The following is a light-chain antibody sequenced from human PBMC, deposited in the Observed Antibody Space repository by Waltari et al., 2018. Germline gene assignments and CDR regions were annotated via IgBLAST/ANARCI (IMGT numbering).Light chain of an antibody. J-gene: IGLJ2*01. CDR1: SYNIGHNY. V-gene: IGLV1-47*01. Sequence: QSVLTQPPLASATPGQSVTIPCSGSSYNIGHNYVDWYQQLPGKAPKLLIYTNNQRPSGVPDRFSGSKSGTSASLAISGLRSEDEADYYCATWDDSLNGQVIFGGGTKLTVL. CDR2: TNN. CDR3: ATWDDSLNGQVI.